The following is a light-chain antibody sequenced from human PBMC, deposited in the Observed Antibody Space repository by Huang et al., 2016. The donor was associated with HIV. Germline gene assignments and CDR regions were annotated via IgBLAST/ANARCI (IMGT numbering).Light chain of an antibody. CDR2: AAS. J-gene: IGKJ5*01. V-gene: IGKV1-39*01. CDR1: QSISSY. CDR3: QQSYSTASS. Sequence: DIQMTQSPSSLSASVGDRVTITCRESQSISSYLNWYQQQPGKAPKRLIYAASSLQSGVPSRFSGRGSGTDFTLTISSLQPEDFATYYCQQSYSTASSFGQGTRLEIK.